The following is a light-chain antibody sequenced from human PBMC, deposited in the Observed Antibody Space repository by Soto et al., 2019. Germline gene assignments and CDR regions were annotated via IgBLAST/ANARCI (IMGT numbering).Light chain of an antibody. CDR3: SSFTTNSTTV. Sequence: ALTQPASVSGSPGQSITLSCAGSSSDVGAYNYVSWYQQHPGKAPKLMIYGVTDRPSGISNRFSGSKSGNTASLTISRLQAEDEATYHCSSFTTNSTTVFGGGTKLTVL. CDR2: GVT. V-gene: IGLV2-14*03. CDR1: SSDVGAYNY. J-gene: IGLJ3*02.